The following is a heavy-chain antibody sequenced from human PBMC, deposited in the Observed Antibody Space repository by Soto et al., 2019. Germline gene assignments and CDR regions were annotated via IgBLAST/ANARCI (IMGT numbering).Heavy chain of an antibody. CDR2: ISGNGGST. CDR1: GFTFGNFA. J-gene: IGHJ4*02. Sequence: EVHLLDSGGGLAQPGGSLKLSCATSGFTFGNFAMSWVRQAPGKGLEWVSAISGNGGSTYYADSVKGRFTISRDNSKNTLYLQMTSLTAEDTAVYFCAKLRAKSHIAVPFDYWGQGSLVTVSS. D-gene: IGHD2-15*01. CDR3: AKLRAKSHIAVPFDY. V-gene: IGHV3-23*01.